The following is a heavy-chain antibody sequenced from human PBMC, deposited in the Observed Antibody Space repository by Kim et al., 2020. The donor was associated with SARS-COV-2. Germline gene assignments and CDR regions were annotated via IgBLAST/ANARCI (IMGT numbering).Heavy chain of an antibody. CDR3: ARDLVSAHYYYYMDV. Sequence: SVKVSCKASGGTFSSYAISWVRHAPGQGLEWMGGIIPIFGTANYAQKFQGRVTITADEFTSTAYMELSSLRSEDTAVYYCARDLVSAHYYYYMDVWGKGTTVTVSS. V-gene: IGHV1-69*13. D-gene: IGHD3-10*01. J-gene: IGHJ6*03. CDR1: GGTFSSYA. CDR2: IIPIFGTA.